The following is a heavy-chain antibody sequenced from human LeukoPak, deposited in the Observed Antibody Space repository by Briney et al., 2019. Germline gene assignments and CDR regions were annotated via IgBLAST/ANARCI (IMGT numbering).Heavy chain of an antibody. V-gene: IGHV3-7*04. Sequence: GESLRLSCAASGFTFSGYWMTWVRQAPGKGLEWVANIKQDGSEKNYVDSVKGRFTISRDNAKNSLYLQMNSLRAEDTAVYYCARGLLAAAGIDYWGQGALVTVSS. CDR1: GFTFSGYW. CDR3: ARGLLAAAGIDY. J-gene: IGHJ4*02. CDR2: IKQDGSEK. D-gene: IGHD6-13*01.